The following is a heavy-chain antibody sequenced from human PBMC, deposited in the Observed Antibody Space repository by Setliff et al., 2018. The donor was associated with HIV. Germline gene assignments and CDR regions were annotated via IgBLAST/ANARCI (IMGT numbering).Heavy chain of an antibody. CDR2: IFHSGGI. CDR3: AIHLQSFDI. D-gene: IGHD1-1*01. J-gene: IGHJ3*02. Sequence: SETLSLTCAVSGPYSISSGFYWGWIRQPPGKGLEWVGSIFHSGGIYYNPSLKSRVTISGDTSKNKLPLKLTSVTAADTAVYYCAIHLQSFDIWGHGTMVTVSS. CDR1: GPYSISSGFY. V-gene: IGHV4-38-2*01.